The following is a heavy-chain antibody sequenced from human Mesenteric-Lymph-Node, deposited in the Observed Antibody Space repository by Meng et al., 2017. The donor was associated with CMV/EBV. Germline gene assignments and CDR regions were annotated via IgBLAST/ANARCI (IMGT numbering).Heavy chain of an antibody. D-gene: IGHD3-22*01. Sequence: GESLKISCVASEFDDFSYYTMTWVRQAPGKGLEWVSQISGNGHTTDYADSVEGRFTISRDNSKNILYLQMNSVRAGDTALYYCAKDKGYSSGHWFDPWGQGTLVTVSS. J-gene: IGHJ5*02. CDR3: AKDKGYSSGHWFDP. V-gene: IGHV3-23*01. CDR1: EFDDFSYYT. CDR2: ISGNGHTT.